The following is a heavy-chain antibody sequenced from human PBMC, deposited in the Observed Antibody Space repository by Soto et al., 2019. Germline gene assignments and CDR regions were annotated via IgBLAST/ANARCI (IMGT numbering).Heavy chain of an antibody. D-gene: IGHD5-18*01. Sequence: PSETLSLTCAVSGGSISSGGYSWSWIRQPPGKGLEWIGYIYHSGSTYYNPSLKSRVTISVDRSKNQFSLKLSSVTAADTAVYYCARVGRGYSYGYDYWGQGTLVTVSS. CDR1: GGSISSGGYS. J-gene: IGHJ4*02. CDR3: ARVGRGYSYGYDY. CDR2: IYHSGST. V-gene: IGHV4-30-2*01.